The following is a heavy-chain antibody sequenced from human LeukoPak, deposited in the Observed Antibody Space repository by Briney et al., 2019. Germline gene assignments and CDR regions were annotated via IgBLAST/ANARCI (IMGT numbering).Heavy chain of an antibody. CDR3: ASPVETPYEAFDI. CDR1: GYTFPVYY. Sequence: ASVKVSCKASGYTFPVYYIHWVRQAPGQGLEWMGWVNPYSGGSNYAQKFQDRVTIARDTSINTVHMELSRLRSDDTAIYYCASPVETPYEAFDIWGQGTVVTVSS. V-gene: IGHV1-2*02. CDR2: VNPYSGGS. D-gene: IGHD2-15*01. J-gene: IGHJ3*02.